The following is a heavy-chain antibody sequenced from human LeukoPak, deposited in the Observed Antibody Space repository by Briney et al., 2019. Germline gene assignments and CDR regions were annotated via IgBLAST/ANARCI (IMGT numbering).Heavy chain of an antibody. CDR2: ISAGGGST. CDR3: AKGDPPTYYDILTGQDY. V-gene: IGHV3-23*01. J-gene: IGHJ4*02. CDR1: GFAVSSNY. D-gene: IGHD3-9*01. Sequence: PGGSLRLSCAASGFAVSSNYMSWVRQAPGKGLEWVAGISAGGGSTYSADSVKGRFTISRDNSKNMLYLQLNSLRAQDTAVYYCAKGDPPTYYDILTGQDYWGQGTLVTVSS.